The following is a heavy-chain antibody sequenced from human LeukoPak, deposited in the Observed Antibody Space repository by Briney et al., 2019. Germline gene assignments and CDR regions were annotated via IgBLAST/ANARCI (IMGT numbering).Heavy chain of an antibody. CDR2: ISGSGVNT. J-gene: IGHJ4*02. D-gene: IGHD6-6*01. CDR1: GFTFGSFV. Sequence: GGSLRLSCAASGFTFGSFVMTWVRQAPGKGLEWVSAISGSGVNTDYADSVKGRFTISRDNSKNTLYLQMSSLRAEDTAVYYCAQTGGLVPGRYFVYWGQGTLVTVSS. V-gene: IGHV3-23*01. CDR3: AQTGGLVPGRYFVY.